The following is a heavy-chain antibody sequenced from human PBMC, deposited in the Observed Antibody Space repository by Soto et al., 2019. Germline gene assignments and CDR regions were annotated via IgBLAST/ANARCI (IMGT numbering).Heavy chain of an antibody. CDR3: ARDQAANFDY. D-gene: IGHD2-15*01. Sequence: AGGSLRLSCAASGFTFSSYSMNWVRQAPGKGLEWVSSISSSSSYIYYADSVKGRFTISRDNAKNSLYLQMNSLRAEDTAVYYCARDQAANFDYWGQGTLVTVSS. CDR1: GFTFSSYS. J-gene: IGHJ4*02. V-gene: IGHV3-21*04. CDR2: ISSSSSYI.